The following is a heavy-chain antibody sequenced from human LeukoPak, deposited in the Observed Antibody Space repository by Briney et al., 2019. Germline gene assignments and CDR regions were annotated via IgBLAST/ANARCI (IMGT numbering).Heavy chain of an antibody. CDR3: ARHVVRSGPIFHWFDP. V-gene: IGHV4-39*01. Sequence: SSETLSLTCSVSGVSISSGSNYWGWIRQPPGKTLEWIGSIYSSGSTYYNLSLKSRVTISVDTSKNQFSLKLSSVTAADRAVYYCARHVVRSGPIFHWFDPWGQGTLVTVSS. J-gene: IGHJ5*02. CDR2: IYSSGST. CDR1: GVSISSGSNY. D-gene: IGHD2-2*01.